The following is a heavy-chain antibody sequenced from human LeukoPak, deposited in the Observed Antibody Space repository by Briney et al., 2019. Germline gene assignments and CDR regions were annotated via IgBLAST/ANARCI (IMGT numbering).Heavy chain of an antibody. Sequence: ASVKVSCKASGYTFTSYAMNWVRQAPGQGLEWMGWISAYNGNTNYAQKLQGRVTMTTDTSTSTAYMELRSLRSDDTAVYYCAREYSSSWYPRLGSYYFDYWGQGTLVTVSS. J-gene: IGHJ4*02. CDR1: GYTFTSYA. CDR3: AREYSSSWYPRLGSYYFDY. D-gene: IGHD6-13*01. CDR2: ISAYNGNT. V-gene: IGHV1-18*01.